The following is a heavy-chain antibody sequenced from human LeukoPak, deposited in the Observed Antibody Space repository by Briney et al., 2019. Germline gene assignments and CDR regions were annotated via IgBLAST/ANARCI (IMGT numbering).Heavy chain of an antibody. CDR1: GYTFTGYY. CDR3: ARDLGIGRRGGVVYYYYYYMDV. D-gene: IGHD1-26*01. CDR2: INPNSGGT. V-gene: IGHV1-2*02. J-gene: IGHJ6*03. Sequence: ASVKVSCKASGYTFTGYYMHWVRQAPGQGLEWMGWINPNSGGTNYAQKFQGRVTMTRDTSISTAYMELSRLRSDDTAVYYCARDLGIGRRGGVVYYYYYYMDVWGKGTTVTISS.